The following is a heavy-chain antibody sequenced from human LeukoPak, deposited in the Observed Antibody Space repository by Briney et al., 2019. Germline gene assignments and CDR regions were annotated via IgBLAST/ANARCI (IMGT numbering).Heavy chain of an antibody. CDR2: SSSSGSTI. J-gene: IGHJ4*02. CDR1: GFTLSDYY. Sequence: GGSLRLSCAASGFTLSDYYMSWIRQAPGKGLEWVSYSSSSGSTIYYADSVKGRFTISRDNAKNSLYLQMNSLRAEDTAVYYCARASGIAVAGTGFDYWGQGTLVTASS. CDR3: ARASGIAVAGTGFDY. D-gene: IGHD6-19*01. V-gene: IGHV3-11*04.